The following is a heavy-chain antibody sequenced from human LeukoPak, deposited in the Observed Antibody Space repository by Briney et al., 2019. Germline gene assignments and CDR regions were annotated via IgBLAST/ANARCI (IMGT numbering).Heavy chain of an antibody. J-gene: IGHJ4*02. D-gene: IGHD2-2*02. V-gene: IGHV4-61*02. CDR3: ARGVVPAAIGPYFDY. CDR2: IYTSGST. Sequence: PPETLSLTCTVSGGSISSGSYYWSWIRQPAGKGLEWIGRIYTSGSTNYNPSLKSRVTISVDTSKNQFSLKLSSVTAADTAVYYCARGVVPAAIGPYFDYWGQGTLVTVSS. CDR1: GGSISSGSYY.